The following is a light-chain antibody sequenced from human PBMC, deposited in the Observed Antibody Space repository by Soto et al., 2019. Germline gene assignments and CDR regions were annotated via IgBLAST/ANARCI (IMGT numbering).Light chain of an antibody. CDR1: QSVSSN. V-gene: IGKV3-15*01. Sequence: EIVMTQSPATLSVSPGERATLSCRASQSVSSNLAWYQQKPGQAPRLLIYGASTRATGIPARFSGSGSGTDFTLTSSSPQSEVFEVYYCKQYKTWPPITSGKGKRLEIK. CDR3: KQYKTWPPIT. J-gene: IGKJ5*01. CDR2: GAS.